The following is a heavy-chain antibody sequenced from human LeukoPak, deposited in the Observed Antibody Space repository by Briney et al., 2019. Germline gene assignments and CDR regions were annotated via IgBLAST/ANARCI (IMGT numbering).Heavy chain of an antibody. D-gene: IGHD3-10*01. CDR3: ARDLGMVRGVITV. CDR1: GYTFTSYG. CDR2: ISAYNGNT. V-gene: IGHV1-18*01. J-gene: IGHJ4*02. Sequence: ASVKVSFKASGYTFTSYGISWVRQAPGQGLEWMGWISAYNGNTNYAQNLQGRVTMTTDTSTSTVYMELRSLRSDDTAVYYCARDLGMVRGVITVWGQGTLVTVSS.